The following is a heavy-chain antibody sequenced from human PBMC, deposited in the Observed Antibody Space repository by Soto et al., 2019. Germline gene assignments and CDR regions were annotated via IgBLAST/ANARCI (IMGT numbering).Heavy chain of an antibody. D-gene: IGHD2-15*01. Sequence: GGSLRLSCAASGFTFSNFAMNWVRQAPGKGLEWVSGIIGGGGTTYYADSVKGRFTISRDNSKNTLYLQMNSLRAEDTAVYYCANNVEISGGSYYYYYYGMDVWGQGTTVTVSS. CDR2: IIGGGGTT. V-gene: IGHV3-23*01. CDR1: GFTFSNFA. J-gene: IGHJ6*02. CDR3: ANNVEISGGSYYYYYYGMDV.